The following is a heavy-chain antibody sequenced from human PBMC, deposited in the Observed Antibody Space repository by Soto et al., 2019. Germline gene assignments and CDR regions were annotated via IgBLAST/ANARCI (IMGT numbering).Heavy chain of an antibody. Sequence: ASVKVSCKASGYTFTSYGISWVRQAPGQGLEWMGWISAYNGNTNYAQKLQGRVTMTTDTSTSTAYMELRSLRSDDTAVYYCARSAPVTMVRGVIITDNWFVPWGQGTLVTVSS. V-gene: IGHV1-18*01. D-gene: IGHD3-10*01. CDR1: GYTFTSYG. J-gene: IGHJ5*02. CDR2: ISAYNGNT. CDR3: ARSAPVTMVRGVIITDNWFVP.